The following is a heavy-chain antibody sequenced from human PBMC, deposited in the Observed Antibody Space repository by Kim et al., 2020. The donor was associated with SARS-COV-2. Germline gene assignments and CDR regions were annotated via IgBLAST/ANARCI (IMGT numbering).Heavy chain of an antibody. D-gene: IGHD3-16*01. CDR2: ISYDGSNK. Sequence: GGSLRLSCAASGFTFNKYGMHWVRQAPGKGLEWVAVISYDGSNKYNADSVKGRFTISRDNSKNTLYLQMNSLRAEDTAVYYCAKDWADRQYYYYYYGMDVWGQGTTVTVSS. CDR3: AKDWADRQYYYYYYGMDV. CDR1: GFTFNKYG. J-gene: IGHJ6*02. V-gene: IGHV3-30*18.